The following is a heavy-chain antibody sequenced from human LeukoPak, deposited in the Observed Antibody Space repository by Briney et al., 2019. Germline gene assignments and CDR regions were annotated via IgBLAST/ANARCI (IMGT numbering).Heavy chain of an antibody. D-gene: IGHD3-3*01. CDR1: GGSISSYY. CDR3: ARDPPYDFWSGDYSYYYYGMDV. V-gene: IGHV4-59*12. J-gene: IGHJ6*02. Sequence: PSETLSLTCTVSGGSISSYYWSWIRQPPGKRLEWIGYIYYSGSTNYNPSLKSRVTISVDTSKNQFSLKLSSVTAADTAVYYCARDPPYDFWSGDYSYYYYGMDVWGQGTTVTVSS. CDR2: IYYSGST.